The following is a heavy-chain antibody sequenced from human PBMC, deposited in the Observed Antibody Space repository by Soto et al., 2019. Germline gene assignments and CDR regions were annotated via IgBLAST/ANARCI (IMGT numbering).Heavy chain of an antibody. D-gene: IGHD3-9*01. CDR2: IYNSGST. J-gene: IGHJ6*02. CDR1: GDSIRSGNHY. Sequence: SSETLSLTCAVSGDSIRSGNHYWSWIRQPPGKGLEWIGYIYNSGSTYYSPSLKSRVTLSVDTSKNQFSLKLNSVTAADTGVDYWAIVDILTVYGCMDVWGQGTTVTVSS. CDR3: AIVDILTVYGCMDV. V-gene: IGHV4-30-4*01.